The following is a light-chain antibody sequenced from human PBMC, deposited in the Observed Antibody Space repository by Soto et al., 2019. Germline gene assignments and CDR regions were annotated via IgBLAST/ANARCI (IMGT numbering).Light chain of an antibody. J-gene: IGKJ5*01. Sequence: EIVLTQSPGTLSLSPGERATLSCRASQSVSSNYLAWYQQKPGQAPKLLIYGASSRATGIPDRFSGSGSGTDFTLTISSPEPEDFAVYYCQQFGNSPKTFGQGTRLEIK. CDR2: GAS. V-gene: IGKV3-20*01. CDR1: QSVSSNY. CDR3: QQFGNSPKT.